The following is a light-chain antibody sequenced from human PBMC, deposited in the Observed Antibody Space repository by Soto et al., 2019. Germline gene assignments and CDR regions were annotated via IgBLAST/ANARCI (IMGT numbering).Light chain of an antibody. Sequence: MVLTLPPATLALSPVERATLSCMASQSVSIDLAWYQPKPGQGPRLLIFDVSNRAAGIPARFSGSGSGTDFTLTISSLEPEDFAVYYCQQRSRRPWTFGQGTNVAIK. CDR3: QQRSRRPWT. CDR2: DVS. J-gene: IGKJ1*01. V-gene: IGKV3-11*01. CDR1: QSVSID.